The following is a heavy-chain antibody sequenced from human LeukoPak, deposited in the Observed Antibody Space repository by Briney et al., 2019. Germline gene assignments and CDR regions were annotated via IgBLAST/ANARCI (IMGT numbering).Heavy chain of an antibody. CDR1: GFTFRSYE. CDR3: ARERFLEWLSPTFDQ. D-gene: IGHD3-3*01. J-gene: IGHJ4*02. CDR2: ISTSATTK. Sequence: PGGSLRLSCAASGFTFRSYEMNWVRQAPGKGLEWVSYISTSATTKYYADSVKGRFTISRDNAKNSLFLQMNSLRAEDTAVYYCARERFLEWLSPTFDQGGQGTLVTVSS. V-gene: IGHV3-48*03.